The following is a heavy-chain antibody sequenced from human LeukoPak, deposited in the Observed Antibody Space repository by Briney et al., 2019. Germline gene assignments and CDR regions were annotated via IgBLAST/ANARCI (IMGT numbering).Heavy chain of an antibody. CDR3: ARSSTVVYDFWSGYYRWFDP. Sequence: ASVKVSCKASGYIFTTYGISWVRQAPGQGLEWMGWTSAYNGNTYYAQKFQGRVTITRNTSISTAYMELSSLRSEDTAVYYCARSSTVVYDFWSGYYRWFDPWGQGTLVTVSS. CDR2: TSAYNGNT. D-gene: IGHD3-3*01. J-gene: IGHJ5*02. V-gene: IGHV1-18*01. CDR1: GYIFTTYG.